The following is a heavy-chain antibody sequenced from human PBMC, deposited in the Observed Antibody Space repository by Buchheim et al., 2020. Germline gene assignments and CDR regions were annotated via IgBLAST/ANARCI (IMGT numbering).Heavy chain of an antibody. CDR1: GFTFSSYW. CDR3: VRHSLGFDY. J-gene: IGHJ4*02. D-gene: IGHD1-26*01. V-gene: IGHV3-7*01. Sequence: EMQLVESGGGLVQPGGSLRLSCVASGFTFSSYWMSWVRQAPGKGLEWVANIRHDGSEKSYVDSVKGRFTISRDNAKKSLYLQMSSLRVEDTAVYYCVRHSLGFDYWGQGTL. CDR2: IRHDGSEK.